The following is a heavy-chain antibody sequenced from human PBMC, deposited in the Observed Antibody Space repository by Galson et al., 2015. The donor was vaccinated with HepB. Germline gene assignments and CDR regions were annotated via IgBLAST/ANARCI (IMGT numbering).Heavy chain of an antibody. J-gene: IGHJ4*02. Sequence: SLRLSCAASGFTFSDYAMTWVRQAPGKGLEWVSVISGSGSSTDYADSVKGRFTISRDNSKNTLFLQMSSLRAEDTALYYCAKEGCTSTACYANCWGQGTLVTVSS. CDR1: GFTFSDYA. CDR2: ISGSGSST. D-gene: IGHD2-2*01. CDR3: AKEGCTSTACYANC. V-gene: IGHV3-23*01.